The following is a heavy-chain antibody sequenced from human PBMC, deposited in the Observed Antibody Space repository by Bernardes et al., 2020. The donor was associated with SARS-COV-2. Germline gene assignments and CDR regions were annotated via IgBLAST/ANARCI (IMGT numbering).Heavy chain of an antibody. V-gene: IGHV1-18*01. D-gene: IGHD3-3*01. Sequence: ASVKVSCKASDYTFTSYDISWVRQAPGQGLEWMGWISAYNGNTNYAQKLQGRVTMTTDTSTSTAYMELRSLRSDDTAVYYCARGDYTIFGVDRYYYGMDVWGQGTTVTVSS. CDR2: ISAYNGNT. CDR1: DYTFTSYD. CDR3: ARGDYTIFGVDRYYYGMDV. J-gene: IGHJ6*02.